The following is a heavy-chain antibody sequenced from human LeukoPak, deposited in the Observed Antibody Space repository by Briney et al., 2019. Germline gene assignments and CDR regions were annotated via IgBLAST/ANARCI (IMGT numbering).Heavy chain of an antibody. CDR1: GFTVSSNH. V-gene: IGHV3-53*01. CDR2: IYSGGST. J-gene: IGHJ6*02. CDR3: ARIPGGYYYAMDV. Sequence: GGSLRLSCAASGFTVSSNHMSWVRQAPGKGLEWVSVIYSGGSTYYADSVKGRFTISRDNAKNSLYLQMNSLRDEDTAVYYCARIPGGYYYAMDVWGQGTTVTVSS. D-gene: IGHD3-16*01.